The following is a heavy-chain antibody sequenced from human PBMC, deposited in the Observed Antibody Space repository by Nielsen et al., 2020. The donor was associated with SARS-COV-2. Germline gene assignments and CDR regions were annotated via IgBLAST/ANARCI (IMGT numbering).Heavy chain of an antibody. J-gene: IGHJ5*02. D-gene: IGHD2/OR15-2a*01. CDR1: GGSISSSSYY. V-gene: IGHV4-61*02. Sequence: SETLSLTCTVSGGSISSSSYYWSWIRQPAGKGLEWIGRIYATGNTNYNPSLKSRVTISVDRSKNQFSLKLRFVTATDTAIYFCARELSDCNESPCHRLGFDPWGQGTLVTVSS. CDR2: IYATGNT. CDR3: ARELSDCNESPCHRLGFDP.